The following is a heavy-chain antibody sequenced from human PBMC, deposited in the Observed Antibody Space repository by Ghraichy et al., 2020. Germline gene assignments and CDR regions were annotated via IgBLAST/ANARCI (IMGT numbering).Heavy chain of an antibody. CDR1: GFTFSTYA. D-gene: IGHD3-22*01. Sequence: GGSLRLSCSASGFTFSTYAMHWVRQAPGKGLEYVSAISSDGGSTYYAGSVKGRFTISRDNSKNTLYLQMRSLRAEDTSVYYCVKGTGTFCEHYYDSSGYGAFDIWGQGTMVTVSS. CDR2: ISSDGGST. J-gene: IGHJ3*02. V-gene: IGHV3-64D*06. CDR3: VKGTGTFCEHYYDSSGYGAFDI.